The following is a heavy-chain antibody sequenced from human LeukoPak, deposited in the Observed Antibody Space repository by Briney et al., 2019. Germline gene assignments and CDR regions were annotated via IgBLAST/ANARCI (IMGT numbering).Heavy chain of an antibody. CDR3: TLLAVTSDFDY. J-gene: IGHJ4*02. V-gene: IGHV3-48*03. CDR2: IASSGTTK. CDR1: RFPFSVYE. D-gene: IGHD6-19*01. Sequence: GGSLRLSCAVSRFPFSVYEMNWVRQAPGKGLDWVSNIASSGTTKYYADSVKGRFSISRDNPKSSLYLQMNSLRVEDTAVYYCTLLAVTSDFDYWGQGALVTVSS.